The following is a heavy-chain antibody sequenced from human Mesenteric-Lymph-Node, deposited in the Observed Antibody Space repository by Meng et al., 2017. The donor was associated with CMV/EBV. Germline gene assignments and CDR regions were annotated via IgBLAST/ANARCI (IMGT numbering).Heavy chain of an antibody. J-gene: IGHJ4*02. Sequence: CKSSGYSFTSYWITWVRQMPGRGLEWMGRIDPSDSYTNYSPSFQGHVTNSADKSISTAYLQWSSLKASDTAMYYCAREEPGADGYNYWGQGTLVTVSS. V-gene: IGHV5-10-1*01. CDR2: IDPSDSYT. D-gene: IGHD5-24*01. CDR3: AREEPGADGYNY. CDR1: GYSFTSYW.